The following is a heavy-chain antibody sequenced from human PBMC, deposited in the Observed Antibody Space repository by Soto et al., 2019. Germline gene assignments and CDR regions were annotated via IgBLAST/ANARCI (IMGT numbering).Heavy chain of an antibody. D-gene: IGHD6-13*01. J-gene: IGHJ4*02. CDR3: ARVPPRWGSSWYSDY. CDR2: ISAYNGNT. V-gene: IGHV1-18*04. Sequence: QVQLVQSGAEVKKPVASVKVSCKASGYTFTSYGISWVRQAPGQGLEWMGWISAYNGNTNYAQKLKGRVTMTTDTSTSTAYMELRSLRSDDTAVYYCARVPPRWGSSWYSDYWGQGTLVTVSS. CDR1: GYTFTSYG.